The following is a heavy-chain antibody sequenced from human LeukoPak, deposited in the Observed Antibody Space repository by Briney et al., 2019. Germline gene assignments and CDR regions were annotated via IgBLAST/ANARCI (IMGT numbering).Heavy chain of an antibody. Sequence: PGGSLRLSCAVSGLSFSNYWMHWFRQAPGKGLVWVARTNLHGTTVDYADSVKGRFTISRDNAKNTLFLQMNSLRAEDTAVYYCASAYTYVRLGDHWGQGTLVTVSS. CDR1: GLSFSNYW. CDR3: ASAYTYVRLGDH. J-gene: IGHJ4*02. V-gene: IGHV3-74*01. D-gene: IGHD3-16*01. CDR2: TNLHGTTV.